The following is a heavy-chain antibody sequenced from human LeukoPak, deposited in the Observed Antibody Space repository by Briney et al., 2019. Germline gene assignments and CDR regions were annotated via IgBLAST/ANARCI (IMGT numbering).Heavy chain of an antibody. CDR2: IRYDGSNK. CDR1: GFISSNNG. Sequence: GGSLRLSCAASGFISSNNGMHWVRQAPGKGLEWVAFIRYDGSNKYYADSVKGRFTISRDNSKNTLYLQMNSLRAEDSAVYYCAKDPRSSYYDSSGYCDYWGQGTLVTVSS. D-gene: IGHD3-22*01. V-gene: IGHV3-30*02. J-gene: IGHJ4*02. CDR3: AKDPRSSYYDSSGYCDY.